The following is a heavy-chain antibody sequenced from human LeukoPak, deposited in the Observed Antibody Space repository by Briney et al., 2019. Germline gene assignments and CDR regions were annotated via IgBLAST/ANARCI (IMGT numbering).Heavy chain of an antibody. J-gene: IGHJ3*01. CDR2: INHSGST. CDR1: GGSFSGYY. CDR3: AKSTSSYDTFVNAFDL. V-gene: IGHV4-34*01. D-gene: IGHD2/OR15-2a*01. Sequence: SETLSLTCAVYGGSFSGYYWSWIRQPPGKGLEWVWEINHSGSTNYNPSLKSRVTISVDTSKNQFSLKLSSVTAADTAVYYYAKSTSSYDTFVNAFDLWGQGTVVTVSS.